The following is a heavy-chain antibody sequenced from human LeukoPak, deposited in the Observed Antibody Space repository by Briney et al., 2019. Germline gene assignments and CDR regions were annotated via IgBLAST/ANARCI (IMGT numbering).Heavy chain of an antibody. CDR3: ARGAQLTDY. V-gene: IGHV3-64*01. Sequence: GGSLRLSCAASGFTFHTYGMHWVCQAPGKGLEYVSGIGPDGGTTYYAKSVKGRFTISRDNSKSMVYLQMDSLTADDMAVYYCARGAQLTDYWGQGTLVTVSS. CDR2: IGPDGGTT. CDR1: GFTFHTYG. D-gene: IGHD6-13*01. J-gene: IGHJ4*02.